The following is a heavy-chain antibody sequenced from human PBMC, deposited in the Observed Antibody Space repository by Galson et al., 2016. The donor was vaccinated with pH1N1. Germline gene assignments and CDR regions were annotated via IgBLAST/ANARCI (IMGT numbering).Heavy chain of an antibody. CDR2: IRSKTYGGTK. Sequence: SLRLSCAASGFTFGDYTINWVRQAPGKGLEWVGFIRSKTYGGTKQYAASVKDRFTISRDDSTSIAYLQMNNLKTEDTAIYYCTRDFRGTYYPGGGREGYNLLDSWGQGTLVTVSS. CDR3: TRDFRGTYYPGGGREGYNLLDS. D-gene: IGHD5-24*01. V-gene: IGHV3-49*04. J-gene: IGHJ4*02. CDR1: GFTFGDYT.